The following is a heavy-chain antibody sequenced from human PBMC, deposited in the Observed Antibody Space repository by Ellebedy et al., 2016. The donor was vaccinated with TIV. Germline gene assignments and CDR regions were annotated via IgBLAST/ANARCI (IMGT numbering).Heavy chain of an antibody. V-gene: IGHV3-33*01. D-gene: IGHD1-26*01. Sequence: GESLKISCAASGFTFTDFHMPWVRQAPGTGLEWVAVIWFDGSLTFYADSVKGRFTLSSDNSKNMLYLQMDNLRVEDTALYYCARELLGGQGDMDVWGQGTTVTVSS. J-gene: IGHJ6*02. CDR3: ARELLGGQGDMDV. CDR1: GFTFTDFH. CDR2: IWFDGSLT.